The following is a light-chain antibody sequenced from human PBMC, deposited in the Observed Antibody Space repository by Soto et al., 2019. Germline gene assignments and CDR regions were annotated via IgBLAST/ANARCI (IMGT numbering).Light chain of an antibody. CDR1: ESINIY. CDR3: QQTYSTPGT. Sequence: DIQMTQSPTSLSASVGDRVSITCRASESINIYLNWYQKKSGEAPKLLIYAASSLQSGVPSRFSGSGAGTGFTLTISSLQPEDFATYDCQQTYSTPGTFGQGTKVEIK. CDR2: AAS. J-gene: IGKJ1*01. V-gene: IGKV1-39*01.